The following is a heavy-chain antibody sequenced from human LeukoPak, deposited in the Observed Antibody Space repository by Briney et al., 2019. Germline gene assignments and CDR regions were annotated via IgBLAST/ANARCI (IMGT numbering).Heavy chain of an antibody. CDR3: ATCIAVAGFYYFDY. CDR1: GYTFTGYY. CDR2: INPNSGGT. Sequence: ASVKVSCKASGYTFTGYYMHWVRQAPGQGLEWVGWINPNSGGTNYAQKFQGRVTMTRDTSISTAYMELSRLRSDDTAVYYCATCIAVAGFYYFDYWGQGTLVTVSS. D-gene: IGHD6-19*01. J-gene: IGHJ4*02. V-gene: IGHV1-2*02.